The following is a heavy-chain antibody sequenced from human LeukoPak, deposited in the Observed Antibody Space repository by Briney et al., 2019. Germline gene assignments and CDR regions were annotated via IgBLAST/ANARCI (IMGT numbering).Heavy chain of an antibody. D-gene: IGHD3-3*01. CDR3: ASAGFWSDSRSYFDY. Sequence: PSETLSLTCTVSDDSINNYYWNWIRQPPGKGLEWIGYSYYSGTTNYNPSLKSRVTISVDTSKNQFSLKLSSVTAADTAVYYCASAGFWSDSRSYFDYWGQGTLVTVSS. J-gene: IGHJ4*02. V-gene: IGHV4-59*01. CDR1: DDSINNYY. CDR2: SYYSGTT.